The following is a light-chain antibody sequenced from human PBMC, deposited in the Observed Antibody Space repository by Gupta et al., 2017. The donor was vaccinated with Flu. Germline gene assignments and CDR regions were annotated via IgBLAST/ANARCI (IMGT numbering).Light chain of an antibody. CDR2: LGS. V-gene: IGKV2-28*01. J-gene: IGKJ2*01. CDR1: QSLLDSNGYNF. Sequence: DIVMTQSPLSLPVTPGEPASVSCRSSQSLLDSNGYNFLDWYLQKPGQSPQLLIYLGSYRASGVPDRFSGSGSGTDFTLIISRVEADDVGVYYCRQSLQTPFTFGQGTKMDIK. CDR3: RQSLQTPFT.